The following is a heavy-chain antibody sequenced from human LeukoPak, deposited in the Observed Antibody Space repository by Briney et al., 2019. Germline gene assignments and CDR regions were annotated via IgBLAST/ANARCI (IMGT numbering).Heavy chain of an antibody. Sequence: SETLSLTCTVSGGSISSYYWSWIRQPPGKGLEWIGYIYYSGSTNYNPSLKSRVTISVDTSKNQFSLKLSSVTAADTAVYYCASNYCSSTSCYGGRVGTDYYYYYGMDVWGQGTTVTVSS. CDR2: IYYSGST. J-gene: IGHJ6*02. V-gene: IGHV4-59*01. D-gene: IGHD2-2*01. CDR3: ASNYCSSTSCYGGRVGTDYYYYYGMDV. CDR1: GGSISSYY.